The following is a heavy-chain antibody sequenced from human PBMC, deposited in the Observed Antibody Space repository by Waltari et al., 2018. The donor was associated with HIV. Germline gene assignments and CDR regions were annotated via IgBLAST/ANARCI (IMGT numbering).Heavy chain of an antibody. J-gene: IGHJ4*01. V-gene: IGHV4-39*01. CDR2: ICYTGSA. CDR1: GGCVTNSLYF. Sequence: QVHLQESGPGLVKPSETLSLTCSVSGGCVTNSLYFWGWIRQPPGKGLEWISHICYTGSAYYNPSLKKRLTISLDTSKSQFSLTLSSVTAADTSVYFCVRLPEYYFDSWGHGTLVTVSS. CDR3: VRLPEYYFDS.